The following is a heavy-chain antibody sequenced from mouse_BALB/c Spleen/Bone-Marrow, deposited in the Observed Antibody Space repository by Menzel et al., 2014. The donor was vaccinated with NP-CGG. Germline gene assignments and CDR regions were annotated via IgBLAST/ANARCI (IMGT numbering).Heavy chain of an antibody. CDR3: ARHEDYGNSYYYAMGY. CDR1: GYTFTEDI. V-gene: IGHV1-62-2*01. CDR2: FYPGSGSI. Sequence: VKVQESGVELVKSGASVKLSCKASGYTFTEDIIHWVKQRSGQGLEWIGWFYPGSGSIKYNEKFKDKATLTANKSSSTVYMELSTLTSEDSAVYFCARHEDYGNSYYYAMGYWGQGTSVTVSS. D-gene: IGHD1-1*01. J-gene: IGHJ4*01.